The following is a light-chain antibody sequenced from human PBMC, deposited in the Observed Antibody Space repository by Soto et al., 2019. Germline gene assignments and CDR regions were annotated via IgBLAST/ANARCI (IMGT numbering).Light chain of an antibody. Sequence: QSVLTQPPSVSGAPGQRVTISCTGSSSNIGAGYDVHWYQQLPGTAPKLLIYGNSNRPSGVPDRFSGSKSGTSASLAITGLXAEDEADXXCQSYDSSLSGYVFGTGTKVTVL. V-gene: IGLV1-40*01. CDR3: QSYDSSLSGYV. CDR1: SSNIGAGYD. J-gene: IGLJ1*01. CDR2: GNS.